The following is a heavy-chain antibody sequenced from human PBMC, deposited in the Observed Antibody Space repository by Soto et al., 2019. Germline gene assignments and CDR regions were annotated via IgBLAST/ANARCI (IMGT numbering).Heavy chain of an antibody. CDR1: GYTFISYY. CDR2: INPSGGAT. Sequence: ASVKVSCKASGYTFISYYMHWVRQAPGQGLEWMGIINPSGGATSYAQKFQGRVTMTRDTSTSTVYMELSSLRSDDTAVYYCARGRDYYDSSGYDAFDIWGQGTMVTVSS. D-gene: IGHD3-22*01. J-gene: IGHJ3*02. CDR3: ARGRDYYDSSGYDAFDI. V-gene: IGHV1-46*01.